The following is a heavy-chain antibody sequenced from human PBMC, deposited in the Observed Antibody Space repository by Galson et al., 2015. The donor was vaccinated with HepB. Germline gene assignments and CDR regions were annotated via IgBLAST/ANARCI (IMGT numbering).Heavy chain of an antibody. J-gene: IGHJ3*02. D-gene: IGHD3-3*01. V-gene: IGHV1-18*01. CDR2: ISAYNGNT. CDR1: GYTFTSYG. CDR3: ARATGVVIRHDAFDI. Sequence: SVKVSCKASGYTFTSYGISWVRQAPGQGLEWMGWISAYNGNTNYAQKLQGRVTMTTDTSTSTAYMELRSLRSDDTAVYYCARATGVVIRHDAFDIWGQGTMVTVTS.